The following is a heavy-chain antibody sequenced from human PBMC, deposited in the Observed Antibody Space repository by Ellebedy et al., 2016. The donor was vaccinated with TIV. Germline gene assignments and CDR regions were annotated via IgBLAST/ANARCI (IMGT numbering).Heavy chain of an antibody. Sequence: GESLKISCAASGFTFSSYSMNWVRQAPGKGLEWVSYISSSSSTIYYADSVKGRFTISRDNAKNSLYLQMNSLRAEDTAVYYCARDRDRLNGAIDYWGQGTLVTVSS. CDR3: ARDRDRLNGAIDY. D-gene: IGHD3-16*01. V-gene: IGHV3-48*01. CDR2: ISSSSSTI. CDR1: GFTFSSYS. J-gene: IGHJ4*02.